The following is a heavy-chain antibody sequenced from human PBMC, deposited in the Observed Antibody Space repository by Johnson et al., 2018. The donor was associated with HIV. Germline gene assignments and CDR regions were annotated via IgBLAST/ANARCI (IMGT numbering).Heavy chain of an antibody. CDR1: GFTFSSYG. Sequence: QVQLVESGGGVVQPGRSLRLSCAASGFTFSSYGMHWVRQAPGKGLEWVSVIYSGGSTYDADSVKGRFTISRENSKNTLYLQMNSLRAEDTAVYYCAKGYIPAGTARKWDRRDAFDIWGQGTMVTVSS. D-gene: IGHD1-7*01. CDR2: IYSGGST. CDR3: AKGYIPAGTARKWDRRDAFDI. J-gene: IGHJ3*02. V-gene: IGHV3-NL1*01.